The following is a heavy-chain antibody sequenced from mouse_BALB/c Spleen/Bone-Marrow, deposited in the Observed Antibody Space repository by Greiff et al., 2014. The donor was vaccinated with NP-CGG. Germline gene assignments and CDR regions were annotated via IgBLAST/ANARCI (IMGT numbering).Heavy chain of an antibody. V-gene: IGHV1S81*02. Sequence: VQVVESGAELVKPGASVKLSCKASGYTFTSYYTYWVKQRPGQGLEWIGEINPNNDGTNFNEKFKSKATLTVDKSSSTAYMQLSSLTSEDSAVYYCARAAYDPYAMDYWGQGTSVTVSS. D-gene: IGHD2-3*01. J-gene: IGHJ4*01. CDR1: GYTFTSYY. CDR3: ARAAYDPYAMDY. CDR2: INPNNDGT.